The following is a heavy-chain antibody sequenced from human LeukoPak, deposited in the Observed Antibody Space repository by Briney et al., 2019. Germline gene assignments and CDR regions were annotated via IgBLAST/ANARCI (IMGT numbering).Heavy chain of an antibody. D-gene: IGHD5-18*01. J-gene: IGHJ4*02. CDR3: STSRGYSYGPEY. CDR1: GFTFSNAW. CDR2: IKSKTDGGTT. V-gene: IGHV3-15*01. Sequence: GGSLRLSCAASGFTFSNAWMSWVRQAPGKGVEWVGRIKSKTDGGTTDYAAPVKGGFTISRDDSNNTLYLQMNSLKTEDTAVYYCSTSRGYSYGPEYWGQGTLVTVSS.